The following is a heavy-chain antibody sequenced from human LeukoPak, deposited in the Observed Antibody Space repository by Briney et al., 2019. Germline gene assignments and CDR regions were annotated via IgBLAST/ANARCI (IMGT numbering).Heavy chain of an antibody. CDR1: GFTLSDYY. J-gene: IGHJ4*02. CDR3: ARGVRPVAMRNYFDY. D-gene: IGHD2-2*01. Sequence: GGSLRLSCAASGFTLSDYYMSWIRQAPGKGLEWVSYISSSGSPINYADSVKGRFTISRDNAKNSLYLQMNSLRAEDTAVYYCARGVRPVAMRNYFDYWGQGTLVTVSS. V-gene: IGHV3-11*01. CDR2: ISSSGSPI.